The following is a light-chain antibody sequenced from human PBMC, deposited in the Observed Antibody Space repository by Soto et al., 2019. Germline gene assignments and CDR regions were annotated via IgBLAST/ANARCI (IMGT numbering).Light chain of an antibody. CDR3: QHYNSYSEA. V-gene: IGKV1-5*03. Sequence: DIHMTHSPSTKSQSXVHRVTISCXASQTISSWLAWYQQKPGKAPKLLIYKASTLKSGVPSRFSGSGSGTEFTLTISSLQPDDFATYYCQHYNSYSEAFGQGTKVDIK. CDR2: KAS. J-gene: IGKJ1*01. CDR1: QTISSW.